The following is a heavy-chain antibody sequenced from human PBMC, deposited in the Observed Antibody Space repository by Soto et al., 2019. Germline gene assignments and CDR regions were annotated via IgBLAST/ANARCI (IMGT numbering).Heavy chain of an antibody. CDR3: ARYRDYGDYGYFDS. V-gene: IGHV4-61*01. Sequence: SETLSLTCTVSGSSVSCGIYYWTWIRHPPEKGLEWIGYIYNSKTTNYNASLRSRVTISVDTSKNQFSLRLTSVTAADTAVYYCARYRDYGDYGYFDSWGQGTLVTVSS. J-gene: IGHJ4*02. CDR2: IYNSKTT. D-gene: IGHD4-17*01. CDR1: GSSVSCGIYY.